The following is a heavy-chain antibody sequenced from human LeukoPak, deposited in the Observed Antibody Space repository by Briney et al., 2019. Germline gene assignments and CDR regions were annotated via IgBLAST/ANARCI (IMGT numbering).Heavy chain of an antibody. CDR1: GFTFRSYA. Sequence: GGSLRLSCAASGFTFRSYAMSWVRQAPGKGLEWVAVIWYDGSNKHCADSVKGRFTISRDNSKNTLYLQMNSLRAEDTAVYYCARETAMVPDHWDQGTLVTVSS. J-gene: IGHJ5*02. D-gene: IGHD5-18*01. CDR2: IWYDGSNK. V-gene: IGHV3-33*08. CDR3: ARETAMVPDH.